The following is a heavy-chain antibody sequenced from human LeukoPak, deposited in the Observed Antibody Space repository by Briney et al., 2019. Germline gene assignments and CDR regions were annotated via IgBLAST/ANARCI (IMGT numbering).Heavy chain of an antibody. V-gene: IGHV1-8*01. J-gene: IGHJ4*02. CDR3: ARGGRSRYYGSGSSNIGRDY. CDR1: GYTFTSYD. Sequence: GASVKVSCKASGYTFTSYDINWVRQATGQGLEWMGWMNPNSGNTGYAQKFQGRATMTRNTSISTAYMELSSLRSEDTAVYYCARGGRSRYYGSGSSNIGRDYWGQGTLVTVSS. D-gene: IGHD3-10*01. CDR2: MNPNSGNT.